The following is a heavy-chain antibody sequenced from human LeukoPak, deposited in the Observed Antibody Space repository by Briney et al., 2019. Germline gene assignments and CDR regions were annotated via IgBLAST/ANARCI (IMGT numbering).Heavy chain of an antibody. Sequence: SETLSLTCTVSGASISSGGYYWGWIRQHPGKGLEWIGYIFYSGSTYYNPSRKSRVTISVDTSKNQFSLKLSSVTAGDTAVYYCARLRGYSYGYFDYWGQGTLVSVSP. D-gene: IGHD5-18*01. CDR1: GASISSGGYY. V-gene: IGHV4-39*01. CDR3: ARLRGYSYGYFDY. J-gene: IGHJ4*02. CDR2: IFYSGST.